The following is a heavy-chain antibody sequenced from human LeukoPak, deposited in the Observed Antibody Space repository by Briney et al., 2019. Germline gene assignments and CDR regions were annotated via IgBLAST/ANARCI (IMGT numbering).Heavy chain of an antibody. D-gene: IGHD1-26*01. CDR2: IIPILGIA. V-gene: IGHV1-69*04. CDR3: ASASGSYPSAEYFQH. Sequence: SVKVSCKASGGTFSSYAISWVRQAPGQGLEWMGRIIPILGIANYAQKFQGRVTITADKSTSTAYMELSSLRSEDTAVYYCASASGSYPSAEYFQHWGQGTLVTVSS. CDR1: GGTFSSYA. J-gene: IGHJ1*01.